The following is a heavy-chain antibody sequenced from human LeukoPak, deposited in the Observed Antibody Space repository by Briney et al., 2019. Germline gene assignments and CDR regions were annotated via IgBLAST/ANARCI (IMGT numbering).Heavy chain of an antibody. D-gene: IGHD6-13*01. CDR3: ARGAAAGTNWFDP. CDR1: GGTFSSYA. V-gene: IGHV1-69*13. CDR2: IIPIFGTA. J-gene: IGHJ5*02. Sequence: SVKVSCKASGGTFSSYAISWVRQAPGQGLEWMGGIIPIFGTANYAQKFQGRVTITADESTSTAYMELSSLRSEDTAVYYCARGAAAGTNWFDPWGQGTLVTVSS.